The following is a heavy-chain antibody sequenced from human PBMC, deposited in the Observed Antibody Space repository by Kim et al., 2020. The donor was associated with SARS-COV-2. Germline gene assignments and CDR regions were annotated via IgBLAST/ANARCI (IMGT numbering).Heavy chain of an antibody. D-gene: IGHD3-3*01. J-gene: IGHJ5*02. CDR3: ARGGGVTIFGVTYNWFDP. CDR2: IYYSGST. V-gene: IGHV4-59*13. CDR1: GGSISSYY. Sequence: SETLSLTCTVSGGSISSYYWSWIRQPPGKGLEWIGYIYYSGSTNYNPSLKSRVTISVDTSKNQFSLKLSSVTAADTAVYYCARGGGVTIFGVTYNWFDP.